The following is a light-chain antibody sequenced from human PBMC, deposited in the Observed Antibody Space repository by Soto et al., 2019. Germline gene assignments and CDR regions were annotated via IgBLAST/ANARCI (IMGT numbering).Light chain of an antibody. CDR1: SSDVGGYTY. CDR2: EVS. V-gene: IGLV2-8*01. Sequence: QSALTQPPSASGSPGQSVTISCTGTSSDVGGYTYVSWYQQHPDKVPKLMIYEVSERPSGVPDRFSGSKSGNTASLTVSGLQAEDEAHYFCCSYAGSNVVFGGGTKVTVL. J-gene: IGLJ2*01. CDR3: CSYAGSNVV.